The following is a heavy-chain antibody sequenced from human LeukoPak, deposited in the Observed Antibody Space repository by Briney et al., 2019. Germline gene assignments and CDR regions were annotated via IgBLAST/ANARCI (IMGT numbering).Heavy chain of an antibody. CDR3: ARSPRDSLRFLEWLPPGLAFDI. J-gene: IGHJ3*02. V-gene: IGHV4-59*12. D-gene: IGHD3-3*01. CDR1: GGSISSDY. Sequence: SETLSLTCTVSGGSISSDYWSWIRQPPGKGLEWIGYIYYSGNTNYNPSLTSRATISVDTSKNQFSLKLSSVTAADTAVYYCARSPRDSLRFLEWLPPGLAFDIWGQGTMVTVSS. CDR2: IYYSGNT.